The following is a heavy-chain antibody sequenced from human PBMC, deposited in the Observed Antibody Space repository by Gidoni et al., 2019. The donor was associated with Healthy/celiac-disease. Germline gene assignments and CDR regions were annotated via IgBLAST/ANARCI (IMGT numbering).Heavy chain of an antibody. CDR3: AKDLYSSPRWCFQH. V-gene: IGHV3-9*01. Sequence: EVQLVESGGGLVQPGRSLRLFCAASGFPVEDYAMNCVRQAPGKGLEWVSGISWNSGSIGYADSVNGRFTITRDNAKISLYLQMNSLRAEDTALYYCAKDLYSSPRWCFQHWGQGTLVTVSS. CDR1: GFPVEDYA. CDR2: ISWNSGSI. D-gene: IGHD6-13*01. J-gene: IGHJ1*01.